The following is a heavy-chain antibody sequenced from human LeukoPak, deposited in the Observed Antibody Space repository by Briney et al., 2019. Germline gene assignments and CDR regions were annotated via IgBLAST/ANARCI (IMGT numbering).Heavy chain of an antibody. CDR2: INHSGST. Sequence: SETLSLTCAVYGGSFSGYHWSWIRQPPGKGLEWIGEINHSGSTNYNPSLKSRVTISVDTSKNQFSLKLSSVTAADTAVYYRARGTCSSTSCYDNWFDPWGQGTLVTVSS. D-gene: IGHD2-2*01. CDR3: ARGTCSSTSCYDNWFDP. V-gene: IGHV4-34*01. CDR1: GGSFSGYH. J-gene: IGHJ5*02.